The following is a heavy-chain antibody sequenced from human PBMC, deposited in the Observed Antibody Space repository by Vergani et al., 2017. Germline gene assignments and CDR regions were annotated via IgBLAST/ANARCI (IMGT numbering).Heavy chain of an antibody. CDR3: AKDQAGQKYYDYVWGSYRFALTSPSDY. V-gene: IGHV3-9*01. CDR2: ISWNSGSI. CDR1: GFTFDDYA. J-gene: IGHJ4*02. D-gene: IGHD3-16*02. Sequence: EVQLLESGGGLVQPGRSLRLSCAASGFTFDDYAMHWVRHAPGKGLEWVSGISWNSGSIGYADSVKGRFTISRDNSKNTLYLQMNSLRAEDTAVYYCAKDQAGQKYYDYVWGSYRFALTSPSDYWGQGTLVTVSS.